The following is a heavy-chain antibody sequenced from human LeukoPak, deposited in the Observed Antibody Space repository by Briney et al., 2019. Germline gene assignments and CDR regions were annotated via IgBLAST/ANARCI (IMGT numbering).Heavy chain of an antibody. CDR2: INHSGST. J-gene: IGHJ6*03. V-gene: IGHV4-34*01. CDR1: GGFFSGYY. Sequence: SETLSLTCAVYGGFFSGYYWSWIRQPPGKGLEWIGEINHSGSTNYNPSLKSRVTISVDTSKNQFSLKLSSVPAADTAVYYCARVRPFTDYYYYYMDVWGKGTTVTVSS. CDR3: ARVRPFTDYYYYYMDV.